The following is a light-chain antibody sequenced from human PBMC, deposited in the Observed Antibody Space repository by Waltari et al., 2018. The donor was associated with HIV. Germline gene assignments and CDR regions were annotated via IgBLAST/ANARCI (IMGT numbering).Light chain of an antibody. CDR3: SSYTSSSTVV. Sequence: QSALTQPASVSGSPGQSITISCTGTRRDVANYDYVSWYQQHPGKAPKLMIYEVNNRPSGVSNRFSGSKSDNTASLTISGLQAEDEADYYCSSYTSSSTVVFGGGTKLTVL. CDR2: EVN. J-gene: IGLJ3*02. CDR1: RRDVANYDY. V-gene: IGLV2-14*01.